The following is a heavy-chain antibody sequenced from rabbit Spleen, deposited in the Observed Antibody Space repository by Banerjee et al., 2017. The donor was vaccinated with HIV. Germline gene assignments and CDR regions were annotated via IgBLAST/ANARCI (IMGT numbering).Heavy chain of an antibody. J-gene: IGHJ4*01. CDR1: GLDFSSSYW. CDR2: INIVTGKS. Sequence: QSLEESGGDLVKPGASLTLTCTASGLDFSSSYWICWVRQAPGRGLEWIACINIVTGKSVYASWAKGRFFMSRTSSTTVTLQMTSLTAADTATYFCARDLVAVIGWNFNLWGPGTLVTVS. D-gene: IGHD1-1*01. V-gene: IGHV1S40*01. CDR3: ARDLVAVIGWNFNL.